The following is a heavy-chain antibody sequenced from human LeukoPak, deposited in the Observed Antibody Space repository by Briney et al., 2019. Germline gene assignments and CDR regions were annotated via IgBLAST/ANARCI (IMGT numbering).Heavy chain of an antibody. Sequence: GGSLRLSCAASGFTFSTYGMSWVRQAPGKGLEWVSGISGSGGSTYYADSVKGRFTISRDNSKNTVYLQMNSLRAEDTAVYYCAKDLRQLVRGYFGCWGQGTLVTVSS. CDR2: ISGSGGST. J-gene: IGHJ4*02. CDR1: GFTFSTYG. CDR3: AKDLRQLVRGYFGC. V-gene: IGHV3-23*01. D-gene: IGHD6-13*01.